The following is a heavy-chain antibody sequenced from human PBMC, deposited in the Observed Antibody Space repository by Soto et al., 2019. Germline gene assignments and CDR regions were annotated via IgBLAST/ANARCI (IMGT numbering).Heavy chain of an antibody. Sequence: SETLSLTCTVSDGSISNFYWSWIRQPPGKGLEWIGYISSSGNTIYNPSLKSRVSISVDTSKNQFSLNLTSVTAADTAVYYCARAPMVLTRSYFDSWGQGTPVTVSS. CDR3: ARAPMVLTRSYFDS. V-gene: IGHV4-59*01. CDR1: DGSISNFY. D-gene: IGHD3-22*01. CDR2: ISSSGNT. J-gene: IGHJ4*02.